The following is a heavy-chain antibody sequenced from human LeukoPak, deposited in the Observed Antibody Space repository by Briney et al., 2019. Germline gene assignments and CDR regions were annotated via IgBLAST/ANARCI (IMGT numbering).Heavy chain of an antibody. D-gene: IGHD3-16*01. CDR2: ISSSGRTI. CDR3: ARETVDMITITPVSYFDY. CDR1: GFTFSSYE. Sequence: PGGSLRLSCAASGFTFSSYEMNWVRQAPGKGLEWISYISSSGRTIYYAGSVKGRFTVSRDNAKNSLYLQMNSLRAEDTALYYCARETVDMITITPVSYFDYWGQGTLVTVSS. J-gene: IGHJ4*02. V-gene: IGHV3-48*03.